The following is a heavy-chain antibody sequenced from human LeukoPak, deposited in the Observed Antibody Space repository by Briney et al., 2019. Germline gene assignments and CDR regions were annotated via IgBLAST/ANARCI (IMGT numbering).Heavy chain of an antibody. J-gene: IGHJ3*02. Sequence: SETLSLTCTVSGGSISSYYWSWIRQPPGKGLEWIGYIYYSGSTNYNPSLKSRVTISVDTSKNQFSLKLSSVTAADTAVYYCARRGYYDREAFDIWGQGTMVTVSS. CDR2: IYYSGST. CDR3: ARRGYYDREAFDI. V-gene: IGHV4-59*08. CDR1: GGSISSYY. D-gene: IGHD3-22*01.